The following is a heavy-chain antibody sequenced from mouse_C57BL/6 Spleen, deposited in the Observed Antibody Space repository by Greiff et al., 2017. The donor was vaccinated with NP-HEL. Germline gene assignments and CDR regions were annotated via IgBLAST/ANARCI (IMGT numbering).Heavy chain of an antibody. CDR1: GYTFTDYY. CDR2: INPNNGGT. CDR3: ARRGSNWDTCCYFDY. Sequence: EVQLQQSGPELVKPGASVKISCKASGYTFTDYYMNWVKQSHGKSLEWIGDINPNNGGTSYNQKFKGKATLTVDKSSSTAYLELRSLTSEDSAVYYCARRGSNWDTCCYFDYWGQGTTLTVSS. D-gene: IGHD4-1*01. J-gene: IGHJ2*01. V-gene: IGHV1-26*01.